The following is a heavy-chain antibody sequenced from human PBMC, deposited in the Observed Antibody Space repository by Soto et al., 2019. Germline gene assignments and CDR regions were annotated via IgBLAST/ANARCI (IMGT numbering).Heavy chain of an antibody. Sequence: QVQLQESGPGLVKPSETLSLNCTVSGGSISSYYWNWIRQPPGKGLEWVGYIYYSGSTNYNPSLKSRVTISVDTSKNQFSLKLSSVTAADTAVYYCARGLYYDLLTGYYPFDYWGQGLLVTVSS. V-gene: IGHV4-59*01. J-gene: IGHJ4*02. CDR3: ARGLYYDLLTGYYPFDY. CDR2: IYYSGST. CDR1: GGSISSYY. D-gene: IGHD3-9*01.